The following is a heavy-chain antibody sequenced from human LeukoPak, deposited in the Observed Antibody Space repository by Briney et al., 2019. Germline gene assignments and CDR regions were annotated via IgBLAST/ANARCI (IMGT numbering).Heavy chain of an antibody. CDR1: GFTFSSYS. CDR3: AELGITMIGGV. CDR2: ISSSSSTI. J-gene: IGHJ6*04. Sequence: PGGSLRLSCAASGFTFSSYSMNWVRQAPGKGLEWVSYISSSSSTIYYADSVKGRFTISRDNAKNSLYLQMNSQRAEDTAVYYCAELGITMIGGVWGKGTTVTISS. V-gene: IGHV3-48*01. D-gene: IGHD3-10*02.